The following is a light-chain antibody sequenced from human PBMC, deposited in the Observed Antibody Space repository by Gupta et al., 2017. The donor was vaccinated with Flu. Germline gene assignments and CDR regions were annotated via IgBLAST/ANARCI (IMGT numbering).Light chain of an antibody. CDR1: QSVSSN. Sequence: ELMLPQSPATLSVSPGERATLSCRASQSVSSNLAWYQQKPGQAPTLLIYGASTRATGIPARFSGSGSGTEFTLTISSLQSEDFAVYYCQQYNNGPQTFGQGTKVEIK. CDR2: GAS. CDR3: QQYNNGPQT. V-gene: IGKV3-15*01. J-gene: IGKJ1*01.